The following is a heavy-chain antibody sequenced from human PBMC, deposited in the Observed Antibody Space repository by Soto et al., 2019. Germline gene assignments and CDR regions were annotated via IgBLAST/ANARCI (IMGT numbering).Heavy chain of an antibody. V-gene: IGHV3-74*01. CDR3: ARDKGSYYYFDY. D-gene: IGHD1-26*01. CDR1: GFTFRSYS. Sequence: GGSLRLSCASSGFTFRSYSMHWFRQAPGKGLVWVSRINSDGSSTSYADSVKGRFTISRDNAKNTLYLQMNSLRAEDTAVYYCARDKGSYYYFDYWGQGTLVTVSS. CDR2: INSDGSST. J-gene: IGHJ4*02.